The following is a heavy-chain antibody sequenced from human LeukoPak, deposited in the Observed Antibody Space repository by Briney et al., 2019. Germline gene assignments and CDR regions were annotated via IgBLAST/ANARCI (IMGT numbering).Heavy chain of an antibody. J-gene: IGHJ4*02. CDR2: IWYDGSNK. Sequence: GGSLRLSCAASRFTLSSYGMHCVRQAPGKGLEWVAVIWYDGSNKYYADSVKGRFTISRDNSKNTLYLQMNSLRAEDTAVYYCATGITGTTGFDYWGQGTLVTVSS. D-gene: IGHD1-7*01. V-gene: IGHV3-33*01. CDR3: ATGITGTTGFDY. CDR1: RFTLSSYG.